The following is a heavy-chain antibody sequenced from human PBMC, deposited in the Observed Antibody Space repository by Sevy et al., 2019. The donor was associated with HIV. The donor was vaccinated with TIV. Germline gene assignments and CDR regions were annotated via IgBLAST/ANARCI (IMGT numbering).Heavy chain of an antibody. CDR2: IYTSGST. V-gene: IGHV4-4*07. D-gene: IGHD3-10*01. Sequence: SETLSLTCTVSGGSISSYYRSWIRQPAGKGLEWIGRIYTSGSTNYNPSLKSRVTMSVDTSKNQFSLKLSSVTAADTAVYYCARLYGSGSYWRYYYYGMDVWGQGTTVTVSS. CDR3: ARLYGSGSYWRYYYYGMDV. CDR1: GGSISSYY. J-gene: IGHJ6*02.